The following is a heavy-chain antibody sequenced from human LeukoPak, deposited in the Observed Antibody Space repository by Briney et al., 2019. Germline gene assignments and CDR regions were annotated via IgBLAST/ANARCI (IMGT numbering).Heavy chain of an antibody. J-gene: IGHJ6*02. V-gene: IGHV3-30-3*01. CDR1: GFTFSSYS. D-gene: IGHD2-15*01. CDR3: ARGSGGRNLYYYYGMDV. Sequence: GGSLRLSCTASGFTFSSYSLNWVRQAPGKGLEWVAVISFDGSNKYCADSVKGRFTISRDNSKNTLYLQMNSLRAEDTAMYYCARGSGGRNLYYYYGMDVWGQGTTVTVSS. CDR2: ISFDGSNK.